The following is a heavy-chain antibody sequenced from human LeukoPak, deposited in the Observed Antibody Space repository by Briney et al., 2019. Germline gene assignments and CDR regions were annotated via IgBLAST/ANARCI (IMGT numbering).Heavy chain of an antibody. CDR1: GGTFSSYA. CDR2: IIPIFGTA. Sequence: SVKVSCKASGGTFSSYAISWVRQAPGQGLEWMGGIIPIFGTANYAQKFQGRVTITADKSTSTAYMELSSLRSEDTAVYYCARAGDGYSPIDYWGQGTLVTVSS. J-gene: IGHJ4*02. V-gene: IGHV1-69*06. CDR3: ARAGDGYSPIDY. D-gene: IGHD5-24*01.